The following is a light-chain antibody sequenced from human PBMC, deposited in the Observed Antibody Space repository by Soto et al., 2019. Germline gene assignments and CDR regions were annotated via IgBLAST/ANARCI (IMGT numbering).Light chain of an antibody. Sequence: ALTQPASVSGSPGQSITISCTGTSSDVGAYKYVSWYQQHPGKAPKLIIYGVSNRPSGVSNRFSGSKSGDTAFLTISGLQPEDEADYYCSSFTGTTTLDVFGTGTKVTV. CDR2: GVS. J-gene: IGLJ1*01. CDR1: SSDVGAYKY. CDR3: SSFTGTTTLDV. V-gene: IGLV2-14*03.